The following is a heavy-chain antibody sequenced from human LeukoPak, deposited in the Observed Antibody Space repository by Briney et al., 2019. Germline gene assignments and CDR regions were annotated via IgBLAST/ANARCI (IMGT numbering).Heavy chain of an antibody. CDR2: INQDGSEK. D-gene: IGHD6-19*01. CDR3: AKDASGWFSWYFDY. CDR1: GFTFSTFW. V-gene: IGHV3-7*03. Sequence: GGSLRLSCAASGFTFSTFWMSWVRQAPGKGLEWVAHINQDGSEKYYVDSVKGRFTVSRDNAKNSLYLQMNNLRAEDTAVYYCAKDASGWFSWYFDYWGQGTLVTVSS. J-gene: IGHJ4*02.